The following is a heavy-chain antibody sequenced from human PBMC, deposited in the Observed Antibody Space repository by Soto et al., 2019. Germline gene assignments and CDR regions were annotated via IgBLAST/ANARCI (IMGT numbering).Heavy chain of an antibody. CDR1: GFPFIRHG. CDR2: IWHDGNNE. J-gene: IGHJ4*02. V-gene: IGHV3-33*01. D-gene: IGHD6-19*01. Sequence: QVQLVESGGGVVQPGRSLRLSCEVSGFPFIRHGMHWVRQAPGKGLEWVAFIWHDGNNEHYADSVKGRFTISRDNSRNTLYLQMNSLRAEDTAVYYCARVKTWTIVNLAVDQWGQGTLVTVST. CDR3: ARVKTWTIVNLAVDQ.